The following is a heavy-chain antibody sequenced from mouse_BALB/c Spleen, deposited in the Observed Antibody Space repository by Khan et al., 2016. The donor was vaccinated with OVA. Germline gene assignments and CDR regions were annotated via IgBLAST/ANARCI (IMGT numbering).Heavy chain of an antibody. Sequence: EVQLQQSGTVLARPGASVKMSCKASGYSFTSYLIHWVKQWPGQGLEWIGDIYPGNSDTTYNQKFKDKAKLTAGTSANTAYMELSSLTNDDSAVYYCARGGYSSFAYWGQGTLVTVSA. CDR2: IYPGNSDT. D-gene: IGHD1-3*01. V-gene: IGHV1-5*01. CDR1: GYSFTSYL. CDR3: ARGGYSSFAY. J-gene: IGHJ3*01.